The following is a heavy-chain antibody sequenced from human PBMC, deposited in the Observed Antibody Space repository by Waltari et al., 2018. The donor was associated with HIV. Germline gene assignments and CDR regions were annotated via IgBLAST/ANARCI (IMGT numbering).Heavy chain of an antibody. CDR2: VNPNRGNT. CDR1: GSTFTNYD. CDR3: ARGLGGSGSSYDYYFDY. D-gene: IGHD3-10*01. V-gene: IGHV1-8*01. Sequence: QVQLVQSGAEVKKPGASVKVSCKASGSTFTNYDNNWVRQATGQGLEWMGWVNPNRGNTDYAQKFQGRVTMTRNTSIRTVYMELSSLRSEDTAVYYCARGLGGSGSSYDYYFDYWGQGTLLTVSS. J-gene: IGHJ4*02.